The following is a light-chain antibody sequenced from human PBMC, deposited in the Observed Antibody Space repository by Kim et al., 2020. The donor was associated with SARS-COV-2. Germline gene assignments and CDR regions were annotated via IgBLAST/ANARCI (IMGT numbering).Light chain of an antibody. J-gene: IGKJ5*01. Sequence: DIQLTQSPSSLSASVGDSVSITCRASQTITKFLNWYQRKPGKAPNILVYGASILHSGAPLRFSGNGSGTDFSLTITSLQRDDLATYYCQQDYTLPLTFGQGTRLEIK. CDR1: QTITKF. V-gene: IGKV1-39*01. CDR3: QQDYTLPLT. CDR2: GAS.